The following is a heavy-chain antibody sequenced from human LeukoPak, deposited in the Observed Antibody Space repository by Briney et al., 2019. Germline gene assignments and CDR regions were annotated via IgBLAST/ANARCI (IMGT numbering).Heavy chain of an antibody. CDR2: IIPIFGTA. Sequence: SVKVSCKASGGTFSSYAISWVRQAPGRGLEWMGGIIPIFGTANYAQKFQGRVTITADESTSTAYMELSSLRSEDTAVYYCARDAAVITHYFDYWGQGTLVTVSS. V-gene: IGHV1-69*13. D-gene: IGHD3-22*01. CDR3: ARDAAVITHYFDY. CDR1: GGTFSSYA. J-gene: IGHJ4*02.